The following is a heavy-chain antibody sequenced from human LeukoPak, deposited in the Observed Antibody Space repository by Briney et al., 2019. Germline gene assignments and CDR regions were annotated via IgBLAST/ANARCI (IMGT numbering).Heavy chain of an antibody. CDR2: ISSNGGST. Sequence: GGSLRLSCSASGFTFITYAMHWVRQAPGKGLEYVSAISSNGGSTYYADFVKGRFTISRNNSKKTLYLQMSSLRAEDTAIYYCVKGGAYTTSSNFDYWDQGTLVTVSS. CDR3: VKGGAYTTSSNFDY. V-gene: IGHV3-64D*06. J-gene: IGHJ4*02. CDR1: GFTFITYA. D-gene: IGHD6-6*01.